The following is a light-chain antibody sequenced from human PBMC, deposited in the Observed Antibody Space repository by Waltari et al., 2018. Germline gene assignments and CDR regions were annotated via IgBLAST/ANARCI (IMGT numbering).Light chain of an antibody. CDR3: LQDYDYPLT. J-gene: IGKJ4*01. CDR1: QGLRSD. CDR2: AAS. V-gene: IGKV1-6*01. Sequence: AIQMTQSPSSLSASVGDRVTITCRASQGLRSDLGWYQQKPGQPPKLLIFAASMLQSGVPSRFSGSASGTDFTLTISSLQPEDFATYYCLQDYDYPLTFGGGTKVEIK.